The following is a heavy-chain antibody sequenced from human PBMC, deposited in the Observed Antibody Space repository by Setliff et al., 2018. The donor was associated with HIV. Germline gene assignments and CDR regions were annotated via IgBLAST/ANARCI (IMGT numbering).Heavy chain of an antibody. Sequence: ASVKVSCKASGYIFTTYALNWVRQAPGQGLEWMGWMNTATGHPTYAQAFRGRFALSLDTSVNTAYLQISSLKAEDTAVYHCARSWGGGAYCSGGSCHKFDYWGQGTLVTVSS. V-gene: IGHV7-4-1*02. D-gene: IGHD2-15*01. J-gene: IGHJ4*02. CDR3: ARSWGGGAYCSGGSCHKFDY. CDR2: MNTATGHP. CDR1: GYIFTTYA.